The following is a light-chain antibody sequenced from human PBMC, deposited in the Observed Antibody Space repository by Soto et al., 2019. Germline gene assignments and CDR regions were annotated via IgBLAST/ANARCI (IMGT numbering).Light chain of an antibody. Sequence: EIVLTQSPGTLSVSPGESATLSCRASQTISSNNLAWYQQKPGQAPSLLIYGTSSRATGIPDRFSGSGSGTDFTLTISRLETEDSAIYYCQQYGSWTFGQGTKVEI. J-gene: IGKJ1*01. CDR3: QQYGSWT. CDR1: QTISSNN. CDR2: GTS. V-gene: IGKV3-20*01.